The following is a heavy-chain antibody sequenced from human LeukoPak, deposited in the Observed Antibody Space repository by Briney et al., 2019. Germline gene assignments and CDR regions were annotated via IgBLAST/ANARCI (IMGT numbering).Heavy chain of an antibody. CDR2: ISAGNGNT. V-gene: IGHV1-3*01. J-gene: IGHJ4*02. Sequence: GASVKVSCKASGYTFTSYAIHWVRQAPGQRLEWMGWISAGNGNTKYSQNFQGRVTFISNTSATTAFMELSSLRSEDAAVYYCARGGSPMAVGDHWGQGTLVTVSS. CDR1: GYTFTSYA. D-gene: IGHD6-19*01. CDR3: ARGGSPMAVGDH.